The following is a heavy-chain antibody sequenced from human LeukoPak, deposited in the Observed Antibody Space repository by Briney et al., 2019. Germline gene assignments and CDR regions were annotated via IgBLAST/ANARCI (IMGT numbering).Heavy chain of an antibody. J-gene: IGHJ3*02. D-gene: IGHD6-19*01. V-gene: IGHV5-51*01. CDR3: AGTSSIAVAGAFDI. CDR1: GYSFTNYW. CDR2: IYPGDSDT. Sequence: GESLKISCKGSGYSFTNYWIGGVRQMPGRGLEWMGIIYPGDSDTRYSPSFQGQVTISADKSISTAYLQWSSLKASDTAMYYCAGTSSIAVAGAFDIWGQGTMLTVSS.